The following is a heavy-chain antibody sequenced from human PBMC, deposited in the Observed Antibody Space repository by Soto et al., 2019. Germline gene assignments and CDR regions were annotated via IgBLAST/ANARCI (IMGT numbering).Heavy chain of an antibody. J-gene: IGHJ4*02. CDR2: IYTSGNS. Sequence: NPSETLSLTCTVSGGSLTSYHWSWIRQPAGKGLEWIGRIYTSGNSYYAPSLKSRVTFSVDTSKNQFSLNLNSVTAADTAVYYCARDFGPQYYDFWSGPTYWGQGIQVTVSS. CDR1: GGSLTSYH. D-gene: IGHD3-3*01. CDR3: ARDFGPQYYDFWSGPTY. V-gene: IGHV4-4*07.